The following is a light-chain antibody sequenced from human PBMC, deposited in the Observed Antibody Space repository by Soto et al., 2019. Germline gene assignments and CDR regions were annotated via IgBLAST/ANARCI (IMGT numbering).Light chain of an antibody. CDR3: HQYRT. CDR1: QSISSW. V-gene: IGKV1-5*01. Sequence: DIQMTQSPSTLSASVGDRVTITCRASQSISSWLAWYQQKPGKAPKLLIYDASSLESGVPSRSSGSGSGTDFTLTISRLEPEDFAVYYCHQYRTFGQGTKVDI. CDR2: DAS. J-gene: IGKJ1*01.